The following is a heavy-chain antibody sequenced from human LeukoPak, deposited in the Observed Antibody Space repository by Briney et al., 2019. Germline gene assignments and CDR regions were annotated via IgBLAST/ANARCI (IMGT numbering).Heavy chain of an antibody. V-gene: IGHV4-39*01. Sequence: SETLSLTCTVSGGSISSNSFHWGWIRQPPGKGLEWIGSIDYSGSTYYNPSLKSRVTISVDTAKNQLSLKLQSVTAADTAVYYCARRLNWFDPWGQGTLVTVSS. CDR3: ARRLNWFDP. CDR1: GGSISSNSFH. CDR2: IDYSGST. D-gene: IGHD3-16*01. J-gene: IGHJ5*02.